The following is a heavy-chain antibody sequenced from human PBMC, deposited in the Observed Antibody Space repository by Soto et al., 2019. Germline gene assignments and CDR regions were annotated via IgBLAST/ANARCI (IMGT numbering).Heavy chain of an antibody. CDR1: GGTFNSYA. V-gene: IGHV1-69*12. Sequence: QVQLVQSGAEVKKPGSSVKVSCKASGGTFNSYAISWLRQAPGQGLEWMGEIIPISGTANYAQKLQGRVTXPADESTSTAYMELSSLTSEDTAVYYCARAGPWYDPWGQGTLVSVSS. CDR3: ARAGPWYDP. J-gene: IGHJ5*02. CDR2: IIPISGTA.